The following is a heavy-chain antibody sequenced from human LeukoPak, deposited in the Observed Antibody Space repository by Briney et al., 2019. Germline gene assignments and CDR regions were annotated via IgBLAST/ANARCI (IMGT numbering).Heavy chain of an antibody. Sequence: ASVKVSCKASGYTFTSYYMHWVRQAPGQGLEWMGIINPSGGSTSYAQKFQGRVTITTDESTSTAYMELSSLRSEDTAVYYCAREKDGSSSLYYFDYWGQGTLVTVSS. CDR1: GYTFTSYY. D-gene: IGHD6-13*01. CDR2: INPSGGST. CDR3: AREKDGSSSLYYFDY. V-gene: IGHV1-46*01. J-gene: IGHJ4*02.